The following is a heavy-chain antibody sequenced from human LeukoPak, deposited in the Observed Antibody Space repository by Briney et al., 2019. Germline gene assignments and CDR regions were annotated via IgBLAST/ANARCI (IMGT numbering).Heavy chain of an antibody. J-gene: IGHJ4*02. Sequence: GGSLRLSCAASGFTFSSYGMHWVRQAPGKGLEWVAVISYDGSNKYYADSVKGRFTISRDNAKNMLYLQVNSLRAEDTAVHYCATQQGGNPAYWGQGTLVTVSS. D-gene: IGHD1-14*01. V-gene: IGHV3-30*03. CDR1: GFTFSSYG. CDR3: ATQQGGNPAY. CDR2: ISYDGSNK.